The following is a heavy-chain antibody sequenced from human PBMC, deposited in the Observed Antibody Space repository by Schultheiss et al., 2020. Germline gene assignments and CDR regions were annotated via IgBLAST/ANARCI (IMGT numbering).Heavy chain of an antibody. V-gene: IGHV1-2*06. D-gene: IGHD2-15*01. Sequence: ASVKVSCKASGYTFTGYYMHWVRQAPGQGLEWMGRINPNSGGTNYAQKFQGRVTMTRDTSISTAYMELSRLRSDDTTVYYCARGYCSGGSCYPKSNWFDPWGQGTLVTVSS. CDR2: INPNSGGT. CDR1: GYTFTGYY. J-gene: IGHJ5*02. CDR3: ARGYCSGGSCYPKSNWFDP.